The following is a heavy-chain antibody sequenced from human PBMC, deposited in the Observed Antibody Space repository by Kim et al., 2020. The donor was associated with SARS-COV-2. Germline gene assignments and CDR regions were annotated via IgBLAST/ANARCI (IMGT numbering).Heavy chain of an antibody. J-gene: IGHJ5*02. V-gene: IGHV4-39*01. Sequence: SETLSLTCTVSGGSISSSSYYWGWIRQPPGMGLEWIGSIYYSGSTYYNPSLKSRVTISVDTSKNQFSLKLSSVTAADTAVYYCARLVAAARGGGWFDPWCQGTLVTVSS. CDR2: IYYSGST. CDR1: GGSISSSSYY. CDR3: ARLVAAARGGGWFDP. D-gene: IGHD6-13*01.